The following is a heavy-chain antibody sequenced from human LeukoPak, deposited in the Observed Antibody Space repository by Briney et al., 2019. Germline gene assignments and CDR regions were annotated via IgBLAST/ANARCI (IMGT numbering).Heavy chain of an antibody. J-gene: IGHJ5*02. CDR1: GFTFRSYS. D-gene: IGHD5-12*01. V-gene: IGHV3-21*01. CDR2: ISSDSSYI. CDR3: ARDRDIVATILDP. Sequence: GGSLRLSCAASGFTFRSYSMNWVRQAPGKGLEWVSSISSDSSYINYADSVKGRFTISRDNAKNSLYLQMNSLRAEGTAVYYCARDRDIVATILDPWGQGTLVTVSS.